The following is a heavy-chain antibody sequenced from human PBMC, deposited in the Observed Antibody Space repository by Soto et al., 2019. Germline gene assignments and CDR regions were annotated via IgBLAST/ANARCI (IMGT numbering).Heavy chain of an antibody. D-gene: IGHD4-17*01. CDR3: ATDYGGNADAFDI. CDR2: ISYDGSNK. V-gene: IGHV3-30*03. Sequence: TGGSLRLSCAASGFTFSSYGMHWVRQAPGKGLEWVAVISYDGSNKYYADSVKGRFTISRDNSKNTLYLQMNSLRAEDTAVYYCATDYGGNADAFDIWGQGTMVNVSS. J-gene: IGHJ3*02. CDR1: GFTFSSYG.